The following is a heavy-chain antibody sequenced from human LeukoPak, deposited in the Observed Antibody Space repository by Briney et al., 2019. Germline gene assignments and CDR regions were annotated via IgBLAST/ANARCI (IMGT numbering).Heavy chain of an antibody. J-gene: IGHJ5*01. V-gene: IGHV4-4*07. CDR3: ARGNWFDS. CDR1: GGSITNYY. CDR2: IYSSGST. Sequence: PSETLSLTCTVSGGSITNYYWSWIRQPAGKGLEWIGRIYSSGSTNYNPSLKSRVTMSVDTSQSHFSLNLTSVTAADTAVYYCARGNWFDSWGQGTWVTVSS.